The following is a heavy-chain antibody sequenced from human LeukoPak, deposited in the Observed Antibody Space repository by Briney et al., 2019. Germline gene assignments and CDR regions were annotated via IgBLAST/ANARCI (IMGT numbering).Heavy chain of an antibody. Sequence: GGSLRLSCAASGFTFSSYSMNWVRQAPGKGLEWVSSISSSSSYIYYADSVKGRFTISRDNAKNSLYLQMSSLRAEDTAVYYCARAYYGSGRGYDYWGQGTLVTVSS. CDR2: ISSSSSYI. V-gene: IGHV3-21*01. CDR3: ARAYYGSGRGYDY. J-gene: IGHJ4*02. D-gene: IGHD3-10*01. CDR1: GFTFSSYS.